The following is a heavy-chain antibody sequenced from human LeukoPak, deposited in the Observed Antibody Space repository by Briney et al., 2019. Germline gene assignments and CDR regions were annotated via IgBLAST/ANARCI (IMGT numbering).Heavy chain of an antibody. CDR3: ARASIVGALGSYYYYYMDV. J-gene: IGHJ6*03. Sequence: ASVKVSCKASGYTFTGYYMHWVRQAPGQGLEWMGWINPNSGGTNYAQKFQGRVTMTRDTSISTAYMELSRLRSDDTAVYYCARASIVGALGSYYYYYMDVWGKGTTVTISS. V-gene: IGHV1-2*02. CDR1: GYTFTGYY. CDR2: INPNSGGT. D-gene: IGHD1-26*01.